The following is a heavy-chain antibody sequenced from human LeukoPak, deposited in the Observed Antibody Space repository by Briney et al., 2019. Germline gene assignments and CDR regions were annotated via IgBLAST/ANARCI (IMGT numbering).Heavy chain of an antibody. D-gene: IGHD2-2*01. CDR3: ARETIVVVPAANNWFDP. V-gene: IGHV4-38-2*02. Sequence: SETLSLTCTVSGYSISSGYYWGWIRQPPGKGLEWIGSIYHSGSTYDNPSLKTRVTISVDTSKNQFSLKLSSVTAADTAVYYCARETIVVVPAANNWFDPWGQGTLVTVSS. CDR1: GYSISSGYY. CDR2: IYHSGST. J-gene: IGHJ5*02.